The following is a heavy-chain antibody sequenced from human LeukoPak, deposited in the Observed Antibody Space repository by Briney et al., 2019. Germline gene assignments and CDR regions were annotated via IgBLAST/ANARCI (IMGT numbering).Heavy chain of an antibody. Sequence: GGSLRLSCAASGFTFSSYSMNWVRQAPGKGLEWVSSISSSSSYIYYADSVKGRLTISRDNAKNSLYLQMNSLRAEDTAVYYCARGGRAEWFRELSHYFDYWGQGTLVTVSS. CDR2: ISSSSSYI. J-gene: IGHJ4*02. V-gene: IGHV3-21*01. D-gene: IGHD3-10*01. CDR3: ARGGRAEWFRELSHYFDY. CDR1: GFTFSSYS.